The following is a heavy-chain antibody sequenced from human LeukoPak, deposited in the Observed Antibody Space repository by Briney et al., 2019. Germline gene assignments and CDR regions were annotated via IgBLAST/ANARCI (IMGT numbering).Heavy chain of an antibody. J-gene: IGHJ6*02. V-gene: IGHV3-30*04. CDR2: ISYDGSNK. Sequence: GGSLRLSCAASGFTFSSYAMHWVRQAPGKGLEWVAVISYDGSNKYYADSVKGRFTISRDNSKNTLYLQMNSLRAEDTAVYYCARDGDYGGNSAPLYYYYGMDVWGQGTTVTVSS. CDR3: ARDGDYGGNSAPLYYYYGMDV. CDR1: GFTFSSYA. D-gene: IGHD4-23*01.